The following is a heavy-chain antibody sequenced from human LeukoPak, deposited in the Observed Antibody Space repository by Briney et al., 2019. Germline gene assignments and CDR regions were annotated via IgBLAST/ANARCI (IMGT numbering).Heavy chain of an antibody. D-gene: IGHD3-22*01. CDR3: ARDLWNFYDDSGYNRDFDS. CDR1: TSR. CDR2: IGTYGGDT. J-gene: IGHJ5*01. V-gene: IGHV1-18*01. Sequence: GASVMVSYKATSRISWVRQAPGQGLEWMGWIGTYGGDTYYAQKFQGRITVTTDTSTSTVYMELRNLRSDDTAVYYCARDLWNFYDDSGYNRDFDSWGQGTLVTVSS.